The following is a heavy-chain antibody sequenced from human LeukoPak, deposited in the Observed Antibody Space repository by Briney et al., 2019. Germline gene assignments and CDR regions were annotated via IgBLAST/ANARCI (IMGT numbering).Heavy chain of an antibody. CDR2: ISAYNGNT. J-gene: IGHJ4*02. Sequence: ASVTVSCKASGYTFTSYGISWVRQAPGQGREGMGWISAYNGNTNYAQKLQGRVTMTTDTSTSTAYMELRSLRSDDTAVYYCARGYSSSWYEPFDYWGQGTLVTVSS. V-gene: IGHV1-18*01. CDR1: GYTFTSYG. D-gene: IGHD6-13*01. CDR3: ARGYSSSWYEPFDY.